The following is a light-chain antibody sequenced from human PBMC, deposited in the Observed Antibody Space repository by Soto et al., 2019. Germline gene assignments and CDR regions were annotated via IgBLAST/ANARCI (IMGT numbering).Light chain of an antibody. CDR2: EVS. V-gene: IGLV2-8*01. CDR1: SSDVGNYKY. CDR3: SSYAGSNNWV. J-gene: IGLJ3*02. Sequence: QSALTQSPSASGSPGQSVTISCTGTSSDVGNYKYVSWYQQHPGKAPKLMIYEVSKRPSGVPDRFSGSKSGNTASLTVSGLQAEDEADYYCSSYAGSNNWVFGGGTKLTFL.